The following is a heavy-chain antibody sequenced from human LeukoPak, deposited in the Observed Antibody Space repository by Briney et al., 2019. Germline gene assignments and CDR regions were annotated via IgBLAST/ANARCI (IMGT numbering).Heavy chain of an antibody. CDR2: TCYRSKWYN. Sequence: SQTLSLTCAISGDSVSSNSAAWNWIRQSPSRGLEWLGRTCYRSKWYNDYAVSVKSRITINPDTSKNQFSLQLNSVTPEDTAVYYCARVNSWTEEPDTGFDYWGQGTLVTVSS. D-gene: IGHD1-14*01. J-gene: IGHJ4*02. V-gene: IGHV6-1*01. CDR3: ARVNSWTEEPDTGFDY. CDR1: GDSVSSNSAA.